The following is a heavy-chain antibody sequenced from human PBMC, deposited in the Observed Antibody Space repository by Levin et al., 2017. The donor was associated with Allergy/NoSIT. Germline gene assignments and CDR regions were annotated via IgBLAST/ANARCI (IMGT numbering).Heavy chain of an antibody. V-gene: IGHV3-74*01. Sequence: GGSLRLSCAASGFTFSSYWMHWVRQAPGKGLVWVSRINSDGSSTSYADSVKGRFTISRDNAKNTLYLQMNSLRAEDTAVYYCARVTYYYGSGSYYTPDAFDIWGQGTMVTVSS. CDR2: INSDGSST. J-gene: IGHJ3*02. CDR3: ARVTYYYGSGSYYTPDAFDI. D-gene: IGHD3-10*01. CDR1: GFTFSSYW.